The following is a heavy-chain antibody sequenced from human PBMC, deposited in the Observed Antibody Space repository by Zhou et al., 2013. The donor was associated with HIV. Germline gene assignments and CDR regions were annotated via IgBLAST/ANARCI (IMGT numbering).Heavy chain of an antibody. Sequence: QVQLQESGPGLVKPSETLSLTCTVSGGSISSYYWSWIRQPPGKGLEWIGYIYTSGSTNYNPSLKSRVTISVDTSKNQFSLKLSSVTAADTAVYYCARGGRYFDTYFDYWGQGTLVTVS. D-gene: IGHD3-9*01. CDR3: ARGGRYFDTYFDY. V-gene: IGHV4-4*09. J-gene: IGHJ4*02. CDR2: IYTSGST. CDR1: GGSISSYY.